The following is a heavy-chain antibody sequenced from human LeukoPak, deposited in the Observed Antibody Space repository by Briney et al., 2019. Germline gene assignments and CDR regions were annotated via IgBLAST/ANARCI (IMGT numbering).Heavy chain of an antibody. Sequence: SETLSLTCAVYGGSFSGYYWSWIRQPPGKGLEWIGEINHSGSTNYNPSLKSRVTISVDTSKNQFSLKLSSVTAADTAVYYCARGIHVYGGTLSYWGQGTLVTVSS. CDR1: GGSFSGYY. J-gene: IGHJ4*02. D-gene: IGHD4-23*01. CDR2: INHSGST. CDR3: ARGIHVYGGTLSY. V-gene: IGHV4-34*01.